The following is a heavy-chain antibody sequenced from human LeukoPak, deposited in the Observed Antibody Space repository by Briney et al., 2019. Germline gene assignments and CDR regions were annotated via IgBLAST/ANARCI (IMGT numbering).Heavy chain of an antibody. D-gene: IGHD3-10*02. V-gene: IGHV3-48*03. CDR2: ISSSGSTI. Sequence: PGRSLRLSCAASGFTFSSYVMHWVRQAPGKGLEWVSYISSSGSTIYYADSVKGRSTISRDNAKNSLYLQMNSLRAEDTAVYYCAELGITMIGGVWGKGTTVTISS. CDR1: GFTFSSYV. J-gene: IGHJ6*04. CDR3: AELGITMIGGV.